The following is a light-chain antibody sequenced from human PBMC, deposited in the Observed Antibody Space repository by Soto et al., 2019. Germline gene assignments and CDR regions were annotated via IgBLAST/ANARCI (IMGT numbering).Light chain of an antibody. Sequence: EIVMTQSPATLSVSPGERATLSCRASQSVGSNLAWYQQRPGQAPRLLMYGASARATAIPARFSGSGSGTEFTLTISSLQSEDFAVDYCQQYGDWPRTFGQGTRVEI. CDR2: GAS. CDR3: QQYGDWPRT. CDR1: QSVGSN. J-gene: IGKJ1*01. V-gene: IGKV3-15*01.